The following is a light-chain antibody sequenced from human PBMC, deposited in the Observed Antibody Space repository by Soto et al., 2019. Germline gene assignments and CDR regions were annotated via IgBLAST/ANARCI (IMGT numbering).Light chain of an antibody. V-gene: IGKV3-11*01. CDR1: QSVSSY. Sequence: EIVLTQSPATLSLSPGERATLSCRASQSVSSYLAGYQQKPGQAHRLLIYDASNMATDIPARFSGSGSGTDFTLTISGLEPEDFAVSYCLQRSGWPWTFGQGTKVEIK. CDR3: LQRSGWPWT. CDR2: DAS. J-gene: IGKJ1*01.